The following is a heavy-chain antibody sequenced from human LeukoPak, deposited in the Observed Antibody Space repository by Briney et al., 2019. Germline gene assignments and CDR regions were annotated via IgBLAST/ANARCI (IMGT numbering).Heavy chain of an antibody. J-gene: IGHJ4*02. V-gene: IGHV3-21*01. CDR3: ARGSYGDFRNDY. Sequence: GGSLRLSCAASGFTFSLFSMNWVRQAPGKGLEWVSSITSTSGYIYYADSMKGRFTVSRDNAKNSLYLQMNSLKAEDTAAYYCARGSYGDFRNDYWGQRTLVTVSS. CDR1: GFTFSLFS. CDR2: ITSTSGYI. D-gene: IGHD4-17*01.